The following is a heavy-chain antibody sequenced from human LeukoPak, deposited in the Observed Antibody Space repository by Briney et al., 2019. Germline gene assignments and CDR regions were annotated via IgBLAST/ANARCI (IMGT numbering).Heavy chain of an antibody. J-gene: IGHJ5*02. D-gene: IGHD3-16*01. CDR1: GGPISTSDYL. V-gene: IGHV4-61*05. CDR2: FYYNGAA. CDR3: VRRNYLLSRIDP. Sequence: SETLSLTCTVSGGPISTSDYLWAWVRQAPGKGLEWIGDFYYNGAAYYNGVTSYSPSLRSRVTISVDTSKNHFSLDLTSVTAADTAVYYCVRRNYLLSRIDPWGQGTLVTVSS.